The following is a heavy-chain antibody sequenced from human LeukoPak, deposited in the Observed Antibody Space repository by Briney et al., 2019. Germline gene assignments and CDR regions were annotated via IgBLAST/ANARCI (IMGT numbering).Heavy chain of an antibody. V-gene: IGHV1-46*01. CDR2: INPSGGST. J-gene: IGHJ4*02. CDR3: ARDLGLSTRELQVGARGY. CDR1: GYTFTSYY. Sequence: ASVKVSCKASGYTFTSYYMHWVRQAPGQGLEWMGIINPSGGSTSYAQKFQGRVTITADKSTSTAYMELSSLRSEDTAVYYCARDLGLSTRELQVGARGYWGQGTLVTVSS. D-gene: IGHD1-26*01.